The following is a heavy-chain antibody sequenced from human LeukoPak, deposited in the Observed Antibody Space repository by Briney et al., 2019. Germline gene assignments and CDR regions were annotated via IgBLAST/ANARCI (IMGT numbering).Heavy chain of an antibody. D-gene: IGHD3-3*01. V-gene: IGHV4-39*07. CDR1: GGSISSSSYY. J-gene: IGHJ6*03. Sequence: SETLSLTCTVSGGSISSSSYYWGWIRQPPGKGLEWIGSIYYSGSTYYNPSLKSRATISLDTTKNQFSLKVKSVTAADTAVYYCARDRITIFGVVIYMDVWGKGTTAIVSS. CDR2: IYYSGST. CDR3: ARDRITIFGVVIYMDV.